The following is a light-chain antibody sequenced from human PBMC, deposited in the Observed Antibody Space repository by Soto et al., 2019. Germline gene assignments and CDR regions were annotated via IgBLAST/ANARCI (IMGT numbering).Light chain of an antibody. Sequence: QSVLTQPASVSGSPGQSITISCTGTSSDVGGYNYVSWYQHHPGKAPKLMIFEVSNRPSGVSNRFSGSKSGNTASLTISGLQAEDEGDYYCSSYTGSSTYVFGSGTKVTVL. V-gene: IGLV2-14*01. CDR1: SSDVGGYNY. CDR3: SSYTGSSTYV. J-gene: IGLJ1*01. CDR2: EVS.